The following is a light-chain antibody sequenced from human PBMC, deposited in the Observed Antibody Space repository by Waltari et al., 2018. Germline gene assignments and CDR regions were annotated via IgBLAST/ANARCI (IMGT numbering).Light chain of an antibody. CDR2: YYS. Sequence: SYVVTQSPSVSVAPGETARITCWGDNIGSKSVHWYQQRPGQAPVLVISYYSDRPSGIRERFSGYNSGNTATLTISWVEAEDEADYYCLVWHSTIDHQGVFGGGTKLTVL. CDR1: NIGSKS. J-gene: IGLJ2*01. CDR3: LVWHSTIDHQGV. V-gene: IGLV3-21*04.